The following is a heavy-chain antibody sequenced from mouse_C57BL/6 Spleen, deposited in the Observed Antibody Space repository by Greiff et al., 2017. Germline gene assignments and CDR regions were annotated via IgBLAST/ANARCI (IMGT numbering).Heavy chain of an antibody. J-gene: IGHJ2*01. CDR3: ARCITTVVAPDY. V-gene: IGHV1-81*01. D-gene: IGHD1-1*01. CDR1: GYTFTSYG. Sequence: QVQLQQSGAELARPGASVKLSCKASGYTFTSYGISWVKQRTGQGLEWIGEIYPRSGNTYYNEKFKGKATLTADKSSSTAYMELRSLTSEDSAVYFCARCITTVVAPDYWGQGTTLTVSS. CDR2: IYPRSGNT.